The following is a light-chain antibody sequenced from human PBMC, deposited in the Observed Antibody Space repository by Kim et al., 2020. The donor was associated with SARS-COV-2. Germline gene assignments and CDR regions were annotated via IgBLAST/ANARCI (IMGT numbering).Light chain of an antibody. CDR3: QQFDGLPYT. CDR2: DAT. J-gene: IGKJ2*01. V-gene: IGKV1-33*01. Sequence: SASVGDKVIISCQASQDIREFLNWYQQKPGKAPHLLVYDATNLETGVPSRFSGSGYGTQFNFTISSLQPEDLATYYCQQFDGLPYTFGQGTKLEI. CDR1: QDIREF.